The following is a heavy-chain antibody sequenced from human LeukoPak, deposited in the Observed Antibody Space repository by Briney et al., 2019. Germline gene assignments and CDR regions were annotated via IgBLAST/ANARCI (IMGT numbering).Heavy chain of an antibody. CDR3: ASGYCGGACQLGGVDM. D-gene: IGHD2-21*02. J-gene: IGHJ3*02. V-gene: IGHV4-39*07. CDR2: IYYSGST. Sequence: SETLSLTCTVSGGSISSRSYYWGWIRQPPGKGLEWIGNIYYSGSTDYNPSLKSRVTISVDTSKNQFSLKLSSVTAADTAVYYCASGYCGGACQLGGVDMWGQGTMVTVSS. CDR1: GGSISSRSYY.